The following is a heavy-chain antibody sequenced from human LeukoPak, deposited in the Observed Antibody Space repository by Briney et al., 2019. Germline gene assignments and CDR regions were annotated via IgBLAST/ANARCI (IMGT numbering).Heavy chain of an antibody. J-gene: IGHJ4*02. CDR3: ARSTGKHGYSYGYGGHFDY. V-gene: IGHV3-74*01. D-gene: IGHD5-18*01. CDR2: DGSST. Sequence: DGSSTSYADSVKGRFTISRDNAKNTLYLQMNCLRAEDTAVYYCARSTGKHGYSYGYGGHFDYWGQGTLVTVSS.